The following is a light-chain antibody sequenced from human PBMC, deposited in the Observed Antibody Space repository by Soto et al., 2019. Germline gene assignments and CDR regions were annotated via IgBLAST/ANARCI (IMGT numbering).Light chain of an antibody. Sequence: QSVLTQPASVSGSPGQSITISCTGTSSDVGGYSYVSWYQQHPGKAPKLMIYDVSNRPSGVSNRFSGSKSGNTASLTISGLQAEDEADDYCSSYTSSATLVFGGGTKLTVL. CDR1: SSDVGGYSY. CDR2: DVS. CDR3: SSYTSSATLV. V-gene: IGLV2-14*01. J-gene: IGLJ2*01.